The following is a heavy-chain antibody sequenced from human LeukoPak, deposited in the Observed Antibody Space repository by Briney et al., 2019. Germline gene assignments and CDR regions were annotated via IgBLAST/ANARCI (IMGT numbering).Heavy chain of an antibody. J-gene: IGHJ4*02. Sequence: SGGSLRLSCAASAFTFRSYGMHWVRQAPGKGLERLAFIRNDGSNKYYADSVKGRFTISRDNSKNTLYLQMNSLRAEDTAVYYCAKDYYDSSGYFRVPHLFDYWGQGTLVSVSS. V-gene: IGHV3-30*02. CDR2: IRNDGSNK. D-gene: IGHD3-22*01. CDR3: AKDYYDSSGYFRVPHLFDY. CDR1: AFTFRSYG.